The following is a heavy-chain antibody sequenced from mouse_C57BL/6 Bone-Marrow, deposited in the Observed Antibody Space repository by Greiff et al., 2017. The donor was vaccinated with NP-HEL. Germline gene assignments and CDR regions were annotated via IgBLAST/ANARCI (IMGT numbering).Heavy chain of an antibody. J-gene: IGHJ2*01. CDR3: ARDTTGSLFDY. CDR1: GYSITSGYY. D-gene: IGHD1-1*01. V-gene: IGHV3-6*01. Sequence: EVQLQESGPGLVKPSQSLSLTCSVTGYSITSGYYWNWIRQFPGNKLEWMGYISYDGSNNYNPSLKNRISITRDTSKNQFFLKLNYVTTEDTATYYCARDTTGSLFDYWGQGTTLTVSS. CDR2: ISYDGSN.